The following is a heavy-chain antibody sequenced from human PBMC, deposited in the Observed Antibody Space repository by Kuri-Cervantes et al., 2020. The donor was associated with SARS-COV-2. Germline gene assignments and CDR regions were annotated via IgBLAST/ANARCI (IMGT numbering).Heavy chain of an antibody. D-gene: IGHD3-3*01. CDR3: ARGAYYDFWSGYYPAYCFDY. J-gene: IGHJ4*02. CDR1: GGSFSGYY. CDR2: INHSGST. V-gene: IGHV4-34*01. Sequence: SETLSLTCAVYGGSFSGYYWSWIRQPPGKGLEWIGEINHSGSTNYNPSLKSRVTISVDTSKNQFSLKLSSVTAADTAVYYCARGAYYDFWSGYYPAYCFDYWGQGTLVTVSS.